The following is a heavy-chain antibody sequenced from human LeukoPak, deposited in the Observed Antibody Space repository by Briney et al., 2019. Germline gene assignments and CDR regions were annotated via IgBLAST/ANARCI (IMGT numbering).Heavy chain of an antibody. J-gene: IGHJ6*02. CDR1: GFTFSSYS. D-gene: IGHD3-9*01. V-gene: IGHV3-21*01. Sequence: PGGSLSLSCAASGFTFSSYSLNWVRQAPGKGLEWVSSISSSSSYIYYVDPVKGRITIFSGNAKNSLFLQMTSLRAEETAVYYCARDQGYYDILTGYSHGMDVWGQGATVTVSS. CDR2: ISSSSSYI. CDR3: ARDQGYYDILTGYSHGMDV.